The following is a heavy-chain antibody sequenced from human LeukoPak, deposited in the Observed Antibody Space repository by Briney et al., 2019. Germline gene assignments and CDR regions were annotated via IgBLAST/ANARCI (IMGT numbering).Heavy chain of an antibody. Sequence: AGGSLRLSCAVSGFIFSSYWMSWVRQAPGKGLEWVANIKEDGSEKYYVDSVKGRFTISRDNAKNSLYLQMSSLRVEDTAVYYSAIGPLKTAAGKSWGQGTLVTVS. CDR2: IKEDGSEK. V-gene: IGHV3-7*01. D-gene: IGHD6-13*01. CDR3: AIGPLKTAAGKS. CDR1: GFIFSSYW. J-gene: IGHJ4*02.